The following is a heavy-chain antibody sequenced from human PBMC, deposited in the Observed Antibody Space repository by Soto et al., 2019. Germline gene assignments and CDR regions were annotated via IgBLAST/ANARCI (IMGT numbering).Heavy chain of an antibody. D-gene: IGHD5-18*01. Sequence: QVQLVESGGGVVQPGRSLRLSCAASGFTFSSYGMHWVRQAPGKGLEWVAVISYDGSNKYYADSVKGRFTISRDNSKNTLYLQMNSLRAEDTAVYYCAKDRSYGTFDYWGQGTLVTVSS. CDR3: AKDRSYGTFDY. V-gene: IGHV3-30*18. CDR1: GFTFSSYG. J-gene: IGHJ4*02. CDR2: ISYDGSNK.